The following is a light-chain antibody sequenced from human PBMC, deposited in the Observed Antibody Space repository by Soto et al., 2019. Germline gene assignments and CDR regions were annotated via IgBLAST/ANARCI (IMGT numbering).Light chain of an antibody. CDR1: SGHSSYV. V-gene: IGLV4-69*01. CDR3: QTWGTGIVV. CDR2: LDSDGSH. J-gene: IGLJ2*01. Sequence: QPVRTQSPSASASLGASVKLTCTLSSGHSSYVIAWHQQQPEKGPRFLMKLDSDGSHSRGHGIPDRFSGSSSGAERYLTISSLQSEDEADYYCQTWGTGIVVFGGGTKLTVL.